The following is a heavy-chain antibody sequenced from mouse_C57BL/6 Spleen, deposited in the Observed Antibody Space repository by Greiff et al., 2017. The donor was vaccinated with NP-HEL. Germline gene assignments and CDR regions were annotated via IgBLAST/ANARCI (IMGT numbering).Heavy chain of an antibody. CDR1: GYSITSGYY. V-gene: IGHV3-6*01. CDR3: ARNYGSSYGYFDV. J-gene: IGHJ1*03. Sequence: EVKLQESGPGLVKPSQSLSLTCSVTGYSITSGYYWKWIRQFPGNKLEWMGYISYDGSNNYNPSLKNRISITRDTSKNQFFLKLNSVTTEDTATYYCARNYGSSYGYFDVWGTGTTVTVSS. D-gene: IGHD1-1*01. CDR2: ISYDGSN.